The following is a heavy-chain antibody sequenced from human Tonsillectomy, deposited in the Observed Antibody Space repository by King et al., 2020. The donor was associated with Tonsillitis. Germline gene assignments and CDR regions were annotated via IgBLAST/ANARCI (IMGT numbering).Heavy chain of an antibody. Sequence: VQLVESGGGLVQPGGSLKLSCAASGFTFSGSAMHWVLQASGKGLEWVGRITSKANSYATAYAASVKGRFTISRDDSKNTAYLQMNSLKTEDTAVYYCISSPGGAFDIWGQGTMVTVSS. CDR1: GFTFSGSA. CDR2: ITSKANSYAT. D-gene: IGHD3-16*01. V-gene: IGHV3-73*02. CDR3: ISSPGGAFDI. J-gene: IGHJ3*02.